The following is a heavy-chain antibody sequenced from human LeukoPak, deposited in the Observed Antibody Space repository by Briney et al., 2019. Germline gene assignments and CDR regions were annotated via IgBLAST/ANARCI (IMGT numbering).Heavy chain of an antibody. CDR3: ARDKTDYDSTGYAFDI. Sequence: SETLSLTCVVYGESFSGYSWSWICQPPGKGLEWIGEINQRRNTNYNPSLKSRVTISIDTSKNQFSLKLSPVTAADTAVYYCARDKTDYDSTGYAFDIWGQGTMVTVSS. CDR1: GESFSGYS. D-gene: IGHD3-22*01. J-gene: IGHJ3*02. V-gene: IGHV4-34*01. CDR2: INQRRNT.